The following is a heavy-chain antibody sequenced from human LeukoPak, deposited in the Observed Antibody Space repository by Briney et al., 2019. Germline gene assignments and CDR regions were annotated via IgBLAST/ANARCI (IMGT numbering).Heavy chain of an antibody. J-gene: IGHJ5*02. D-gene: IGHD3-22*01. CDR2: MYYSGST. V-gene: IGHV4-30-4*01. CDR3: ARPYYYDSRIDP. Sequence: SETLSLTCTCSVGSLSSGDYHWRWIRQPPGEGLEWIAYMYYSGSTYYNPSLKSRVTMSADTSKNQLSLKLSSVTAADTAVYYCARPYYYDSRIDPWGQGILVTVSS. CDR1: VGSLSSGDYH.